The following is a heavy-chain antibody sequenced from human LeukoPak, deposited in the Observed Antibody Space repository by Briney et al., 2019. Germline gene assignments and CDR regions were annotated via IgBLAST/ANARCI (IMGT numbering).Heavy chain of an antibody. D-gene: IGHD5-24*01. CDR1: GGTFSSYA. CDR2: IIPIFGTA. CDR3: ARFGRDGYNYVDY. V-gene: IGHV1-69*05. J-gene: IGHJ4*02. Sequence: ASVKVSCKASGGTFSSYAISWVRQAPGQGLEWMGGIIPIFGTANYAQKFQGRVTITRDTSASTAYMELSSLRSEDTAVYYCARFGRDGYNYVDYWGQGTLVTVSS.